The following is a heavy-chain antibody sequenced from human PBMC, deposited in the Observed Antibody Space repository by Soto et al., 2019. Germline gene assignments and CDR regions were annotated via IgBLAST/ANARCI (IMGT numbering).Heavy chain of an antibody. V-gene: IGHV3-21*01. Sequence: PGGSLRLSCAASGFTFSSYIMNWVRQAPGKGLEWVSSIRSSSSYIYYADSVKGRFTISRDNAKNSLYLQMNSLRAEDTAVYYYAAGKKHTTGWDSGDYSGRHWFDHWGQGALVTVSS. CDR2: IRSSSSYI. J-gene: IGHJ5*02. CDR3: AAGKKHTTGWDSGDYSGRHWFDH. D-gene: IGHD4-17*01. CDR1: GFTFSSYI.